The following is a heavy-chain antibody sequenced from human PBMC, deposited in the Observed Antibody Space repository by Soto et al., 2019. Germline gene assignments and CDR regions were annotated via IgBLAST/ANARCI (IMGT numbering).Heavy chain of an antibody. J-gene: IGHJ4*02. Sequence: LSLSCAASGFTFTRYSMNWVRQAPGKGLEWVSSISSTTNYIYHEDSMKGRFTISRDNAKNSLYLEMNSLRAEDTAVYYCARESEDLTSSFDYWGQGTLVTVSS. CDR1: GFTFTRYS. CDR3: ARESEDLTSSFDY. V-gene: IGHV3-21*06. CDR2: ISSTTNYI.